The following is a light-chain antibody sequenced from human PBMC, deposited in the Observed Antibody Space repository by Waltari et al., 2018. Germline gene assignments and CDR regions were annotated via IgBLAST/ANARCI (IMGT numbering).Light chain of an antibody. CDR2: GTS. CDR1: QNIDHY. CDR3: QHHVRLPAT. Sequence: IVLTQSPGTLSLSPGGRATLSCRASQNIDHYLAWYQQKPGQAPRLLIYGTSTRAAGIPDRFSGSGSGADFSLTITRLEPEDFAVYYCQHHVRLPATFGQGTKV. V-gene: IGKV3-20*01. J-gene: IGKJ1*01.